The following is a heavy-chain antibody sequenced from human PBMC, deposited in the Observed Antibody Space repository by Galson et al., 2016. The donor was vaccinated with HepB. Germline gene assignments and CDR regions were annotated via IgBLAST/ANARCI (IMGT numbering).Heavy chain of an antibody. CDR1: AYTFTGYG. J-gene: IGHJ4*02. CDR2: INPNSGVT. D-gene: IGHD3-22*01. Sequence: SVKVSCKASAYTFTGYGISWVRQAPGQGLEWMGWINPNSGVTHYAQKFQGRVTLTRDTSVSTAYMEVTSLKSDDTAFYYCAKVADSPGFYYQGRFDYWGQGTLITVSS. CDR3: AKVADSPGFYYQGRFDY. V-gene: IGHV1-2*02.